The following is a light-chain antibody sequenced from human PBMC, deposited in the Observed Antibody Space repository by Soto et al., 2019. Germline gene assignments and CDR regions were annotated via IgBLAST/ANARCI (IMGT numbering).Light chain of an antibody. Sequence: DIQMTQSPSSLSASVGDRVTITWRASQSISSYLNWYQQKPGKAPKLLIYKASTLKSGVPSRFSGSGSGTEFTLTISSLQPDDFATYYCQHYNSYPEAFGQGTKVDIK. CDR1: QSISSY. J-gene: IGKJ1*01. CDR3: QHYNSYPEA. V-gene: IGKV1-5*03. CDR2: KAS.